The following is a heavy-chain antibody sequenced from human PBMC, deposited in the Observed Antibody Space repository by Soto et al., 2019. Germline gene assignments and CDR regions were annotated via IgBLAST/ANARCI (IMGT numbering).Heavy chain of an antibody. V-gene: IGHV3-23*01. Sequence: GGSLRLSCAASGSTFSSYAMSWVRQAPGKGLEWVSAISGSGGSTYYADSVKGRFTISRDNSKNTLYLQMNSLRAEDTAVYYCAKQGDYGDYVDTYYFDYWGQGTLVTVSS. CDR2: ISGSGGST. D-gene: IGHD4-17*01. J-gene: IGHJ4*02. CDR1: GSTFSSYA. CDR3: AKQGDYGDYVDTYYFDY.